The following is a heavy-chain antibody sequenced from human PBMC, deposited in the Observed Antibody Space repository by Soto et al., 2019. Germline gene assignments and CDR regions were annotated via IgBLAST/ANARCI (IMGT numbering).Heavy chain of an antibody. Sequence: GGSLRLSCAASGFTFSSYDMHWVRQATGKGLEWVSAIGTAGDPYYPGSVKGRFTISRDNSKNTLYLQMNSLRAEDTAVYYCAKLLTDYYGMDVWGQGTTVTVSS. J-gene: IGHJ6*02. CDR1: GFTFSSYD. CDR2: IGTAGDP. CDR3: AKLLTDYYGMDV. V-gene: IGHV3-13*05. D-gene: IGHD2-15*01.